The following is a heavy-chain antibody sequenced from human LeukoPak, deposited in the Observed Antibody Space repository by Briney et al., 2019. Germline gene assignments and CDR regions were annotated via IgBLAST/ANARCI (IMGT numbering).Heavy chain of an antibody. Sequence: ASVKVSCTASGYTFTTYGISWVRQAPGQGLEWMGWISPYKGNTFYAQKFQGRVTMTTDTSTSTACMELRSLRSDDSAVFYCARDLHYYDRSGNFGDTFDYRGQGTLVTVSS. J-gene: IGHJ4*02. D-gene: IGHD3-22*01. CDR3: ARDLHYYDRSGNFGDTFDY. CDR1: GYTFTTYG. CDR2: ISPYKGNT. V-gene: IGHV1-18*01.